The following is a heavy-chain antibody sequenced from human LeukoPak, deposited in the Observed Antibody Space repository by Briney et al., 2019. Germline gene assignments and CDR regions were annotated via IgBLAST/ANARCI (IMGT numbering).Heavy chain of an antibody. CDR1: GGSVSSSNFY. Sequence: SETLSLTCTVSGGSVSSSNFYWGCVRQPPGKGLEWIGSIHYSGSTYYNPSLKSRVTISVDTSKNQFSLKLSSVTAADTAVYYCARPTYYDNSGYYYWGQGTLVTVSS. J-gene: IGHJ4*02. CDR3: ARPTYYDNSGYYY. D-gene: IGHD3-22*01. CDR2: IHYSGST. V-gene: IGHV4-39*01.